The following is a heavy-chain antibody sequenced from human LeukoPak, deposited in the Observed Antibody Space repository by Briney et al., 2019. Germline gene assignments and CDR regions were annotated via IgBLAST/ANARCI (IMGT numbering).Heavy chain of an antibody. CDR1: GFTFSSYP. CDR3: SRYSSSKAFDY. V-gene: IGHV3-64D*09. J-gene: IGHJ4*02. CDR2: ISSSGGSI. Sequence: GGSLRLSCSASGFTFSSYPMHWVRQAPRKGLEYVSTISSSGGSIYYADSMKGRFTISRDNSKNMLYLQMSSLRPEDTAVYYCSRYSSSKAFDYWGQGTLVTVSS. D-gene: IGHD6-6*01.